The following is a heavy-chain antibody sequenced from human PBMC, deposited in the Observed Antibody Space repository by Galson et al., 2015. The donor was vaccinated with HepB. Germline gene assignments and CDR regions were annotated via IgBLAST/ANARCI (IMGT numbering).Heavy chain of an antibody. J-gene: IGHJ2*01. Sequence: SLRLSCAGSGFKFSSFGMNWVRQAPGKGLEWVSSIGSSGTILLYADSVQGRFTISRDNAKYSLFLQMNSLRDEDTAVYYCARDGRSPVEFWFDLWGRGTLVTVSS. CDR2: IGSSGTIL. CDR1: GFKFSSFG. V-gene: IGHV3-48*02. CDR3: ARDGRSPVEFWFDL. D-gene: IGHD3-10*01.